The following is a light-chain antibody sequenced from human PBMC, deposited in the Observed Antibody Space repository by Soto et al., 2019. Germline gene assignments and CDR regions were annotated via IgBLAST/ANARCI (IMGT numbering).Light chain of an antibody. V-gene: IGKV1-39*01. CDR3: QQSYKTPWT. CDR2: AAS. Sequence: DIPMTQSPSSLSASIGDRVTITCRANQDINSYLIWYQQKLGQAPKLLIYAASTLASGVPSRFSGSESGTDFTLTISGLEHEDSATYSCQQSYKTPWTFGQGTKVEI. CDR1: QDINSY. J-gene: IGKJ1*01.